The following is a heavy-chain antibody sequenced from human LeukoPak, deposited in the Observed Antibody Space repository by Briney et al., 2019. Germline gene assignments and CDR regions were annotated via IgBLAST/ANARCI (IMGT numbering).Heavy chain of an antibody. D-gene: IGHD6-13*01. CDR3: AREEGAPIAAANI. J-gene: IGHJ3*02. V-gene: IGHV1-18*01. CDR1: GYIFTSYS. CDR2: ISAYNGDT. Sequence: ASVKVSCKTSGYIFTSYSINWVRQAPGQGLEWMGWISAYNGDTNYVQKLQGRVTMTTDTSTSTAYMELKSLRSDDTAVYYCAREEGAPIAAANIWGLGTKVTVSS.